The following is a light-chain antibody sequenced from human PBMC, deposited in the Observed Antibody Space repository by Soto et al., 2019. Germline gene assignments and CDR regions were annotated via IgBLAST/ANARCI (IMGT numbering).Light chain of an antibody. CDR2: DVS. J-gene: IGLJ3*02. CDR1: SSDIGAYNY. V-gene: IGLV2-11*01. Sequence: QSALTQPRSVSGSPGQAVTISCTGTSSDIGAYNYVFWYQQHPGKAPKLIIYDVSKRPSGVPDRFSGSKSGNTASLTISGLQAEDEADYYCCSYAGTYTLWVFGGGTKLTVL. CDR3: CSYAGTYTLWV.